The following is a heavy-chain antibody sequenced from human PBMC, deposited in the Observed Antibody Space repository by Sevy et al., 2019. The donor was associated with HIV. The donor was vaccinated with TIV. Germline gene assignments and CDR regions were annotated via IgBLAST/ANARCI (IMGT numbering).Heavy chain of an antibody. CDR3: AREGGANPHDY. CDR1: GFTFSSYA. J-gene: IGHJ4*02. D-gene: IGHD2-15*01. V-gene: IGHV3-23*01. CDR2: FSFGCGKI. Sequence: GGSLRLSCAASGFTFSSYAMSWVRQAPGKGLEWVSTFSFGCGKINYGDSVKGRFTISRENSKNTLYLQMHSVGAEDTAVYYCAREGGANPHDYWGQGTLVTVSS.